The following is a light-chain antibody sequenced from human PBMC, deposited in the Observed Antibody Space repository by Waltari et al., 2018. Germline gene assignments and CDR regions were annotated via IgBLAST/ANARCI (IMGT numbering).Light chain of an antibody. CDR1: RSNVGSSS. CDR3: AVWDDSLNGWV. V-gene: IGLV1-44*01. CDR2: TNN. J-gene: IGLJ3*02. Sequence: QSVLTQPPSASGTPGQRVTLSCSGSRSNVGSSSVHWYQQLPGPAPKLLIHTNNRRPSGVPHLFSGSKFGTSASLAISGLQSEDEADYHCAVWDDSLNGWVFGGGTKLTVL.